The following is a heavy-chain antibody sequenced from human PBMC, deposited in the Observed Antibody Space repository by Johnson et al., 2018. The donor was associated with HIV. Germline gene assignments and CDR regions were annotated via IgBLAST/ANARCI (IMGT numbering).Heavy chain of an antibody. CDR3: ASSITGAHRGAFDI. V-gene: IGHV3-33*08. J-gene: IGHJ3*02. D-gene: IGHD1-20*01. CDR1: GFTLSSHG. CDR2: MWYDGSHL. Sequence: VQLVESGGGLVQPGGSLRLSCAASGFTLSSHGIHWVRQAPGKGLEWVAIMWYDGSHLGCADSVKDRFTISRDNSKNTLYLQMNSLRAEDTAVYYCASSITGAHRGAFDIWGQGTMVTVSS.